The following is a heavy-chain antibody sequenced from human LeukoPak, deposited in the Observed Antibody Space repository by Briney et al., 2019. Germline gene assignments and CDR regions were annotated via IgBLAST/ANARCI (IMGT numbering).Heavy chain of an antibody. Sequence: GGSLRLSCAASGFTFSSYGMHWVCQAPGKGLEWVAVVSSDGSIDYYADSVRGRFTVSRDNSKNTMYLQVNSLRAEDTAVYYCASTTMPYRPGYWGQGTLVTVSS. D-gene: IGHD5-18*01. J-gene: IGHJ4*02. CDR2: VSSDGSID. V-gene: IGHV3-30*03. CDR1: GFTFSSYG. CDR3: ASTTMPYRPGY.